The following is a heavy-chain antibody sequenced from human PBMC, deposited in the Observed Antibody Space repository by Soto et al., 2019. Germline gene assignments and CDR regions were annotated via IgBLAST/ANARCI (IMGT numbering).Heavy chain of an antibody. CDR3: AKDGDSDLEGTILGAVDV. CDR1: GFTFDDYA. Sequence: EVQLLESGGGLVQPGRSLRLSCVASGFTFDDYAMHWVRQAPGKGLEWVSGISWNGDETDYADSIRGRFTISRDNTKNSLFLQMNSLRADDSALYYCAKDGDSDLEGTILGAVDVWGQGSRVTVSS. CDR2: ISWNGDET. J-gene: IGHJ3*01. V-gene: IGHV3-9*01. D-gene: IGHD4-17*01.